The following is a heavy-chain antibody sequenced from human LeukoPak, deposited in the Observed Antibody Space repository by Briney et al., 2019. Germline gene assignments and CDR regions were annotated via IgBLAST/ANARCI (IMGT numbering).Heavy chain of an antibody. D-gene: IGHD3-9*01. V-gene: IGHV1-18*01. CDR1: GYTLTSYG. CDR2: ISAYNGNT. Sequence: ASVKVSCKASGYTLTSYGISWVRQAPGQGLEWMGWISAYNGNTNYAQKLQGRVTMTTDTSTSTAYMELRSLRSDDTAVYYCARDPYNILTGYYPIDYWGQGTLVTVSS. J-gene: IGHJ4*02. CDR3: ARDPYNILTGYYPIDY.